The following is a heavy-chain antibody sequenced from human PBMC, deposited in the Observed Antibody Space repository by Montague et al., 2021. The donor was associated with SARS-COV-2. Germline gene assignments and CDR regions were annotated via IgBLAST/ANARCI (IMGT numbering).Heavy chain of an antibody. D-gene: IGHD6-13*01. CDR3: ARGGSSSFPFDY. V-gene: IGHV4-59*01. J-gene: IGHJ4*02. Sequence: SETLSLTCTVSGGSISSYYWSWIRQPPGKGLEWIGYIYYSGSTNYNPSLKSRVTISVDTSKNQFSLKLSSVTAEDTAVYYCARGGSSSFPFDYWGQGTLVTVSS. CDR2: IYYSGST. CDR1: GGSISSYY.